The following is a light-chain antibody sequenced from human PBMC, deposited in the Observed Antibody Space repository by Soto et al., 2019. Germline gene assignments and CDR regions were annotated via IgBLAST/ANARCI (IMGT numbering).Light chain of an antibody. CDR2: EVT. CDR1: SSDVGGHNY. CDR3: SSYAGSNNLV. Sequence: QSVLTQPPSASGSPGRSVTISCTGTSSDVGGHNYVSWYQQHPGKAPKLLIYEVTKRPSGVPARFSGSKSGNTASLTVSGLQAEDEAYYHCSSYAGSNNLVFGGGTKVTVL. J-gene: IGLJ2*01. V-gene: IGLV2-8*01.